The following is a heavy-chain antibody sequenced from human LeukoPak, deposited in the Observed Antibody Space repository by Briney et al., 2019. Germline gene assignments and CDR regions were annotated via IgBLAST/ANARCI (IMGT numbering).Heavy chain of an antibody. CDR2: IKSNADGGTP. D-gene: IGHD2/OR15-2a*01. V-gene: IGHV3-15*01. CDR3: TTFYHEYSPY. Sequence: AGGSLRLSCAASGFSFMNAWMIWVRQAPGKGLEWVGRIKSNADGGTPDYAAPARGRFTISRDDSKNTLYLQMNSLETEDTAVYYCTTFYHEYSPYWGRGTLVTVSS. J-gene: IGHJ4*02. CDR1: GFSFMNAW.